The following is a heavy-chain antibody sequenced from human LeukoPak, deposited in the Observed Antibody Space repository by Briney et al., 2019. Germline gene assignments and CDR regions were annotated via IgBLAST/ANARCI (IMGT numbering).Heavy chain of an antibody. CDR3: ARFYGDYVGSYYYGMDV. CDR1: GFSLSNARMG. CDR2: IFSNDEK. J-gene: IGHJ6*02. D-gene: IGHD4-17*01. Sequence: SGPVLVKPTETLTLTCTVSGFSLSNARMGVSWIRQPPGKALEWLAHIFSNDEKSYSTSLKSRLTISKDTSKSQVVLTTTNMDPVDTATYYCARFYGDYVGSYYYGMDVWGQGTTVTVSS. V-gene: IGHV2-26*01.